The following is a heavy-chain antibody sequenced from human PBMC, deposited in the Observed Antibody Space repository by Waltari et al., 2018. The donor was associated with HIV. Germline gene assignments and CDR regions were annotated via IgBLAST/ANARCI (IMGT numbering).Heavy chain of an antibody. CDR3: AKDRSWGSEDH. D-gene: IGHD6-13*01. CDR1: GFTFSNFA. CDR2: MNYDGHST. V-gene: IGHV3-23*04. J-gene: IGHJ4*02. Sequence: EVQLVESGGGLVQPGGSLRLSCAASGFTFSNFAMNWVRQAPGKGLECVSTMNYDGHSTYYTDSVKGRFTISRDNSKNTLYLQMSSLRAEDTAVYYCAKDRSWGSEDHWGQGTLVTVSS.